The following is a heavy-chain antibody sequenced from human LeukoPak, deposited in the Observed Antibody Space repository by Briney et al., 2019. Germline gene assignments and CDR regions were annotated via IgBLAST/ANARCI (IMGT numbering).Heavy chain of an antibody. CDR3: ARGVSEDRSPLIGYYKY. Sequence: ASVKVSCKASGYIFTSDYIHWVRQAPGQGLEWMGIINPSGGNTISAQRFQGRVTMTRDTSTSTLYMELSSLRSEDTAVYYCARGVSEDRSPLIGYYKYWGQGTLVTVSS. V-gene: IGHV1-46*01. CDR1: GYIFTSDY. D-gene: IGHD3-9*01. J-gene: IGHJ4*02. CDR2: INPSGGNT.